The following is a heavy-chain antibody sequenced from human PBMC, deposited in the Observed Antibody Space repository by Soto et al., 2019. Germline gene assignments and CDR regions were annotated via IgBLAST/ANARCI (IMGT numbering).Heavy chain of an antibody. J-gene: IGHJ3*02. CDR2: ISSGTTTI. D-gene: IGHD3-22*01. V-gene: IGHV3-11*04. CDR1: GFTFSDYY. Sequence: GGSLRLSCAASGFTFSDYYMSWIRQAPGKGLEWVSYISSGTTTIYYADSVKGRFTISRDNAKNSLYLQMNSLRAEDTAVYFCARGDYYDTSGPFSDAFDIWGQGTMVT. CDR3: ARGDYYDTSGPFSDAFDI.